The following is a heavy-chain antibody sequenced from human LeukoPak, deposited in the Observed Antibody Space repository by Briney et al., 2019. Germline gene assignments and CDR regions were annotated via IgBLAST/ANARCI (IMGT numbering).Heavy chain of an antibody. V-gene: IGHV4-34*01. CDR3: ARDGSYKRLDY. J-gene: IGHJ4*02. Sequence: SETLSLTCAVYGGSFSGYYWSWIRQPPGKGLEWIGEINHSGSTNYNPSLKSRVTISVDTSKNQFSLKLSSVTAADTAVYYCARDGSYKRLDYWGQGTLVTVSS. CDR2: INHSGST. CDR1: GGSFSGYY. D-gene: IGHD1-26*01.